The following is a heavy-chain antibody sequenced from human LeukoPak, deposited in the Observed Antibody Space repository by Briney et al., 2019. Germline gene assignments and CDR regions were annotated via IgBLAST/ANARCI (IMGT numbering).Heavy chain of an antibody. CDR1: GGSISSSSHY. V-gene: IGHV4-39*07. Sequence: SETLSLTCTVSGGSISSSSHYWGWIRQPPGKGLEWIGSLYYYGTTKYYPSLKSRVTISLDTSNNQFSLKLSSMTAADTAVYYCARLREGPYYFDYWGQGTLVTVSS. CDR3: ARLREGPYYFDY. J-gene: IGHJ4*02. CDR2: LYYYGTT.